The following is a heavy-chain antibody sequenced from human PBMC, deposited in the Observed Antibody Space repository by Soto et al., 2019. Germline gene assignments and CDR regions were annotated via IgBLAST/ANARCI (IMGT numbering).Heavy chain of an antibody. J-gene: IGHJ4*02. CDR3: ARGMDDILTGYNY. V-gene: IGHV1-69*02. CDR2: IIPILGIA. Sequence: QVQLVQSGAEVKKPGSSVKVSCKASGGTFSSYTISWVRQAPGQGLEWMGRIIPILGIANYAQKFQGRVTITADKSTSTAYMELSSLRSEDTAVYYCARGMDDILTGYNYWGQGTLVTVSS. CDR1: GGTFSSYT. D-gene: IGHD3-9*01.